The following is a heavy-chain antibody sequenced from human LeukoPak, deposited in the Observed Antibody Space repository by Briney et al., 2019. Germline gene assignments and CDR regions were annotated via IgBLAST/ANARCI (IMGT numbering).Heavy chain of an antibody. J-gene: IGHJ6*02. Sequence: GGFLRLSCAASGFTFSSYGMHWVRQAPGKGLEWVAVIWYDGSNKYYADSVKGRFTISRDNAKNTLYLQMNTLRVEDTAVYYCTRDLMDYDVSTGLHHYYMDVWGQGTTVTVSS. D-gene: IGHD3-9*01. V-gene: IGHV3-33*01. CDR2: IWYDGSNK. CDR3: TRDLMDYDVSTGLHHYYMDV. CDR1: GFTFSSYG.